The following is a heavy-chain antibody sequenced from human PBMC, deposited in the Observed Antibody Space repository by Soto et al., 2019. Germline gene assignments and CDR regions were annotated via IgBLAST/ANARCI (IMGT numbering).Heavy chain of an antibody. CDR2: ISGSGGST. J-gene: IGHJ4*02. CDR3: ARRSSGWYFDY. D-gene: IGHD6-19*01. Sequence: GGSLRLSCAASGVPFSSYAMNWVRQAPGKGLEWVSVISGSGGSTYYADSVKGRFTISRDNSKNTLYLQMNSLRAEDTAVYYCARRSSGWYFDYWGQGTLVTSPQ. CDR1: GVPFSSYA. V-gene: IGHV3-23*01.